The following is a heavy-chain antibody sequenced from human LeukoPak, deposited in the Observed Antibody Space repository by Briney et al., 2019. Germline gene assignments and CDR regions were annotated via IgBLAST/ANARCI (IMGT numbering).Heavy chain of an antibody. Sequence: GGSLRLSCAASGFTFSSYAMSWVRQAPGKGLEWVSAISGSGGSTYYADSVKGRFTISRDNSKNTLYLQMNSLRAEGTAVYYCAKERWDYDILTGYPNYFDYWGQGALVTVSS. J-gene: IGHJ4*02. V-gene: IGHV3-23*01. D-gene: IGHD3-9*01. CDR3: AKERWDYDILTGYPNYFDY. CDR1: GFTFSSYA. CDR2: ISGSGGST.